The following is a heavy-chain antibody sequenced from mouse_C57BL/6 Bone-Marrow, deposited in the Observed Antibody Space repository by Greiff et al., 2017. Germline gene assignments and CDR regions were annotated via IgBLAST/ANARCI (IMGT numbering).Heavy chain of an antibody. V-gene: IGHV5-6*01. CDR3: ARQGGLRAWFAY. CDR2: ISSGGSYT. J-gene: IGHJ3*01. Sequence: EVKLVESGGDLVKPGGSLKLSCAASGFTFSSYGMSWVRQTPDKRLEWVATISSGGSYTYYPDSVKGRFTISRDNAKNTLYLQMSSLKSEDTAMYYCARQGGLRAWFAYWGQGTLVTVSA. CDR1: GFTFSSYG. D-gene: IGHD2-4*01.